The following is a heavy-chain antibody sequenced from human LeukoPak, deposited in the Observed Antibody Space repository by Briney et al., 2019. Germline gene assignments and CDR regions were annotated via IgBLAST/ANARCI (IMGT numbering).Heavy chain of an antibody. CDR3: ARGGSGWNYYYYYMDV. D-gene: IGHD6-19*01. J-gene: IGHJ6*03. V-gene: IGHV4-38-2*02. CDR2: IYTSGST. Sequence: SETLSLTCTVSGYSISSGYYWGWIRQPPGKGLEWIGSIYTSGSTNYNPSLKSRVTISVDTSKNQFSLKLSSVTAADTAVYYCARGGSGWNYYYYYMDVWGKGTTVTISS. CDR1: GYSISSGYY.